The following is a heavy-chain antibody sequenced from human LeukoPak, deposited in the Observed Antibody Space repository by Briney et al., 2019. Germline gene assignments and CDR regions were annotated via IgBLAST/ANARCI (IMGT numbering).Heavy chain of an antibody. CDR1: GGSISSGGYS. D-gene: IGHD2-2*01. CDR3: AGRYCSSTSCSVEAYYYYGMDV. CDR2: IYHSGST. V-gene: IGHV4-30-2*01. Sequence: TLSLTCAVSGGSISSGGYSWSWIRQPPGKGLEWIGYIYHSGSTNYNPSLKSRVTISVDTSKNQFSLKLSSVTAADTAVYYCAGRYCSSTSCSVEAYYYYGMDVWGQGTTVTVSS. J-gene: IGHJ6*02.